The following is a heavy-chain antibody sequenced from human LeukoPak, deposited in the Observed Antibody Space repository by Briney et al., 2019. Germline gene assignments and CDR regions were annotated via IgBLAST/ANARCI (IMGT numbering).Heavy chain of an antibody. Sequence: GGSLRLSCAASGFPFSSYWMSWVRQAPGKGLEWVANIKKDGDDKHYVDSVKGRFTVSRDNAKTSLYLQMNNLRAEDTAVYYCARVPGTSNYYGTGSPDYWGQGTLVTVSS. D-gene: IGHD3-10*01. V-gene: IGHV3-7*04. CDR2: IKKDGDDK. CDR1: GFPFSSYW. CDR3: ARVPGTSNYYGTGSPDY. J-gene: IGHJ4*02.